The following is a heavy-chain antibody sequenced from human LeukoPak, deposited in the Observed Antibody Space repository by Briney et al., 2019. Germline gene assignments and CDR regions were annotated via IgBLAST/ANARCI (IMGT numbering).Heavy chain of an antibody. Sequence: ASVKVSCKASGYTFTGYYMHWVRLAPGQGLEWMGCINPNSGGTNYAQKFQGRVTMTRDTSISTAYMELSRLRSDDTAVYYCARDLSYYGSGSFFFDYWGQGTLVTVSS. CDR1: GYTFTGYY. D-gene: IGHD3-10*01. CDR3: ARDLSYYGSGSFFFDY. CDR2: INPNSGGT. J-gene: IGHJ4*02. V-gene: IGHV1-2*02.